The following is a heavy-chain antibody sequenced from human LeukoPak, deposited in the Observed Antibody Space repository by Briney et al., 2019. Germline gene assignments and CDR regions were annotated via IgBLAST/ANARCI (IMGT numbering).Heavy chain of an antibody. J-gene: IGHJ4*02. CDR3: AKRGAEVGASVAPGDY. D-gene: IGHD1-26*01. V-gene: IGHV3-53*01. CDR1: GFTVSSNY. CDR2: IYCGGST. Sequence: GGSLRLSCAASGFTVSSNYMSWVRQAPGKELQWFSVIYCGGSTYSADSVKVRSSISRDKSKNTVYLQMDSLRAEDTAVYYCAKRGAEVGASVAPGDYWGQGTLLTASA.